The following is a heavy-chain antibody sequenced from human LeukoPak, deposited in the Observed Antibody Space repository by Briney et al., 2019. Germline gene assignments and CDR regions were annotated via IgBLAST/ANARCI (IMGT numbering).Heavy chain of an antibody. J-gene: IGHJ4*02. CDR2: IYYNGNT. V-gene: IGHV4-39*01. D-gene: IGHD4-23*01. Sequence: PSETLSLTCTASGGSISSSSYNWGWIRQTSGKGLEWIGTIYYNGNTYYNASLKSRVSISGDTSNNQFSLRLTSVTATDTAVYYCTRQGDGGRAFDYWGQGILVTVSS. CDR3: TRQGDGGRAFDY. CDR1: GGSISSSSYN.